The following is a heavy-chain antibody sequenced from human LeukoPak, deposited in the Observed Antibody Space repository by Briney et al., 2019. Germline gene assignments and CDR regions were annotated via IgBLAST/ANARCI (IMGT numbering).Heavy chain of an antibody. V-gene: IGHV4-59*01. CDR3: ARSGRGSSAGFDY. D-gene: IGHD3-10*01. Sequence: PSETLSLTCTVSGGSISSYYWSWIRQPPGKGLEWIGYIYYSGSTNYTPSLKSRITISVDTSRNQFSLKQNSVTAADTAVYYCARSGRGSSAGFDYWGQGTLVTVSS. J-gene: IGHJ4*02. CDR1: GGSISSYY. CDR2: IYYSGST.